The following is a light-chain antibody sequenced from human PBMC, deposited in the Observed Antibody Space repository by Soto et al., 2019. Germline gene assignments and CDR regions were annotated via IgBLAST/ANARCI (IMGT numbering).Light chain of an antibody. V-gene: IGKV1-8*01. CDR1: QGISSY. CDR2: AAS. Sequence: AIRMTQSPSSLSASTGDRVTITCRASQGISSYLAWYQQKPGKAPKLLIYAASTLQSGVTSRFSGSGSGTDFTLTISCLQSEDFATYYCQQYYSYFRTFGQGTNVEIK. CDR3: QQYYSYFRT. J-gene: IGKJ1*01.